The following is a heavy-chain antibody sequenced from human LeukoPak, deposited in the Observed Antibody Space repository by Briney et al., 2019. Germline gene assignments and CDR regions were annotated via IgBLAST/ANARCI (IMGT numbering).Heavy chain of an antibody. J-gene: IGHJ4*02. V-gene: IGHV1-2*06. Sequence: ASVKVSCKASGGTFSSYAISWVRQAPGQGLEWMGRINPNSGGTNYAQKFQGRVTMTRDTSISTAYMELSRLRSDDTAVYYCASWGIAARIDYWGQGTLVTVSS. CDR1: GGTFSSYA. CDR2: INPNSGGT. CDR3: ASWGIAARIDY. D-gene: IGHD6-6*01.